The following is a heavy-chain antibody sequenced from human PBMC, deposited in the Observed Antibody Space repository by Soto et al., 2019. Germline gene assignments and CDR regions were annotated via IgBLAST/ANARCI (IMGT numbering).Heavy chain of an antibody. CDR1: GYTFTSYG. D-gene: IGHD6-19*01. Sequence: QVQLVQSGTEVKKPGASVKVSCKASGYTFTSYGISWVRQAPGQGLEWMGWISAYNGNTNYAQKLQGRVTMTTDTYASTAYMELRSLRSDDTAGDYCASAVAGVHGGDYWGQGTLVTVSS. CDR2: ISAYNGNT. V-gene: IGHV1-18*01. CDR3: ASAVAGVHGGDY. J-gene: IGHJ4*02.